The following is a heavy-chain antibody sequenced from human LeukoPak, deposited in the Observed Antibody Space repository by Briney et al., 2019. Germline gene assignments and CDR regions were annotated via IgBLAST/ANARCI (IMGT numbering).Heavy chain of an antibody. D-gene: IGHD6-19*01. CDR1: GYTFTRNG. Sequence: ASVKVSCKASGYTFTRNGISWVRQAPGQGLEWMGWINGYNGNTKYAQKLQGRVTMTTATSTTTAYMELRSLRSDDTAVYYCAREGWGTYSSGPYYFDYWGQGTLITVSS. CDR3: AREGWGTYSSGPYYFDY. V-gene: IGHV1-18*04. CDR2: INGYNGNT. J-gene: IGHJ4*02.